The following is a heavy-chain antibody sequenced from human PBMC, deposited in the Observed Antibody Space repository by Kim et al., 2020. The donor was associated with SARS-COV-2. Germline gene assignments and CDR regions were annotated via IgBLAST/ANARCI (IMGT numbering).Heavy chain of an antibody. V-gene: IGHV3-9*01. D-gene: IGHD4-4*01. Sequence: LEWVSGISWNSAKIGYAESVKGRFTISRDNAKNSLYLQMNSLRPEDTALYYCAKDLISRGTTFHPYFDFWGQGTLVTVSS. CDR2: ISWNSAKI. J-gene: IGHJ4*02. CDR3: AKDLISRGTTFHPYFDF.